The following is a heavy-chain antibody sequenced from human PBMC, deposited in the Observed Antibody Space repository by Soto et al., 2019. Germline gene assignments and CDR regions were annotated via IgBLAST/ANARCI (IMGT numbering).Heavy chain of an antibody. D-gene: IGHD3-3*01. CDR1: GYTFTGYY. V-gene: IGHV1-2*04. CDR2: INPNSGGT. J-gene: IGHJ6*02. CDR3: ARDSNTIFGVVTISYYYHGMDV. Sequence: ASVKVSCQASGYTFTGYYMPWVRQAPGQGLEWMGWINPNSGGTNYAQKFQGWVTMTRDTSISTAYMEPSRLRSDDTAVYYCARDSNTIFGVVTISYYYHGMDVWGQGTTVTVSS.